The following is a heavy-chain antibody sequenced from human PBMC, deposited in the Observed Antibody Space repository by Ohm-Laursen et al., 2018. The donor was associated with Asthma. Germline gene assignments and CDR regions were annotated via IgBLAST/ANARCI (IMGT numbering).Heavy chain of an antibody. CDR3: TTLTSMVRGVVLGY. Sequence: SLRLSCSASGFTFSNAWMSWVRQAPGKGLEWVGRIKSKTDGGTTDYTAPVKGRFTISRDESKDTLYLEMNSLKTEDTAVYYCTTLTSMVRGVVLGYWGQGTLVTVSS. CDR1: GFTFSNAW. D-gene: IGHD3-10*01. CDR2: IKSKTDGGTT. V-gene: IGHV3-15*01. J-gene: IGHJ4*02.